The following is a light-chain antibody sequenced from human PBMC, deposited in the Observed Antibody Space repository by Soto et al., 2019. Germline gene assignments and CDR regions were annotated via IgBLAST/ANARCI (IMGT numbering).Light chain of an antibody. J-gene: IGKJ1*01. CDR2: KTS. Sequence: DIQMTQSPSTLSASVGDRVTITCRASQSISSWLAWYQQKPGKAPKLLIYKTSNLKSGVPSRFSGSGSGTEFSLTISSLQPDDFATYYCQHYKSYSDAFGEGTKVEVK. CDR3: QHYKSYSDA. CDR1: QSISSW. V-gene: IGKV1-5*03.